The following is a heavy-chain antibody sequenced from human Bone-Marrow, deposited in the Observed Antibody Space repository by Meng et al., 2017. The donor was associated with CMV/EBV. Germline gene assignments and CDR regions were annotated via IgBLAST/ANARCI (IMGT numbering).Heavy chain of an antibody. CDR2: ISSSSSYI. CDR1: GFTFSSYS. Sequence: GGSLRLSCAASGFTFSSYSMNWVRQAPGKGLEWVSSISSSSSYIYYADSVRGRFTISRDNAKTSLYLQRHSLRAEDTAVYYCARVQGQQLVTYYYYGMDVWGQGTTVTVSS. V-gene: IGHV3-21*01. CDR3: ARVQGQQLVTYYYYGMDV. D-gene: IGHD6-13*01. J-gene: IGHJ6*02.